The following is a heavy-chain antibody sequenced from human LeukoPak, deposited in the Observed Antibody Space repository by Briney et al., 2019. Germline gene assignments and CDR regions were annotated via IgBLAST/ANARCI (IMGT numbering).Heavy chain of an antibody. Sequence: GGSLRLSCAASGFTFSNYWMSWVRQAPGKGLEWVANIKQDGSEQYYVDSLRGRFTITRDNAKNSLDLQMNSLRAEDTAVYYRARRVYSSSWYGGLDYWGQGTLVTVSS. J-gene: IGHJ4*02. CDR2: IKQDGSEQ. V-gene: IGHV3-7*03. D-gene: IGHD6-13*01. CDR3: ARRVYSSSWYGGLDY. CDR1: GFTFSNYW.